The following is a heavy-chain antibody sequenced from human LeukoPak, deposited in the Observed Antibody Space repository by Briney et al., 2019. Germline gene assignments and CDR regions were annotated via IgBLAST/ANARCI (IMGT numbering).Heavy chain of an antibody. J-gene: IGHJ4*02. V-gene: IGHV4-34*01. Sequence: PSETLSLTCAVYGGSFSGYYWSWIRQPPGKGLEWIGEINHSGSTNYNPSLKSRVTISVDTSKNQFSLKLSSVTAADTAAYYCARVGNIVVVPAARQGFDYWGQGTLVTVSS. CDR1: GGSFSGYY. D-gene: IGHD2-2*01. CDR2: INHSGST. CDR3: ARVGNIVVVPAARQGFDY.